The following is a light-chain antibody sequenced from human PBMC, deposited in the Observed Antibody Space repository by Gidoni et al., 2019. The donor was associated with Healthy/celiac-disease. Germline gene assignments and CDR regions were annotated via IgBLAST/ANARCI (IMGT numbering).Light chain of an antibody. CDR1: SSNIGAGYE. Sequence: QSVLTQPPSVSGAPGQRVTISCTGRSSNIGAGYEVHWYQQLPGTAPKLLIYGNSNRPSGVPDRFSGSKSGTSASLAITGLQAEDEADYYCQSYDSSLRVFGTGTKVTV. J-gene: IGLJ1*01. CDR2: GNS. CDR3: QSYDSSLRV. V-gene: IGLV1-40*01.